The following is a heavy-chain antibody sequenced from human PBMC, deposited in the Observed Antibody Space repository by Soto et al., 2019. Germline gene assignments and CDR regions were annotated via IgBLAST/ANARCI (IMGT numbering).Heavy chain of an antibody. V-gene: IGHV3-7*01. Sequence: EGSLRLSCAASGFTFSSYWMSWVRQAPGKGLEWVANIKQDGSEKYYVDSVKGRFTISRDNAKNSLYLQMNSLRAEDTAVYYCARGGDAYCGGDCYSWYFDLWGRGTLVTVSS. CDR1: GFTFSSYW. J-gene: IGHJ2*01. CDR3: ARGGDAYCGGDCYSWYFDL. D-gene: IGHD2-21*02. CDR2: IKQDGSEK.